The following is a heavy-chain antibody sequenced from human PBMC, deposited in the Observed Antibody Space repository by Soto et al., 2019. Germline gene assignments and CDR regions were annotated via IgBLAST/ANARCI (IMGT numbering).Heavy chain of an antibody. CDR2: IIHSGDST. D-gene: IGHD6-13*01. V-gene: IGHV3-23*01. CDR1: GFTFSTYA. Sequence: EVQLLESGGGLVQPGGSLRLSCAASGFTFSTYAMSWVRQAPGKGLEWVSKIIHSGDSTYYADSVKGRFTISRDNSKNTVYLQMNSLRAEETAVYYCVTGQQLGYWGQGTLVTVSS. CDR3: VTGQQLGY. J-gene: IGHJ4*02.